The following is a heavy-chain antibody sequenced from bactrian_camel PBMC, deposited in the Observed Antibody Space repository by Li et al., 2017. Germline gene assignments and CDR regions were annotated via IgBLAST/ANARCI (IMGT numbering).Heavy chain of an antibody. CDR1: EYTGDMNW. V-gene: IGHV3S6*01. D-gene: IGHD3*01. J-gene: IGHJ4*01. CDR3: AAKGSVCESGSWALVSGYYH. CDR2: FYLDRDFI. Sequence: HVQLVESGGSSVQAGGSLRLSCVASEYTGDMNWMAWFRQAPGKGREGVASFYLDRDFIGYIDSVKGRFTVSQDNAKTTLYLQMNSLKPEDTAMYYCAAKGSVCESGSWALVSGYYHWGQGTQVTVS.